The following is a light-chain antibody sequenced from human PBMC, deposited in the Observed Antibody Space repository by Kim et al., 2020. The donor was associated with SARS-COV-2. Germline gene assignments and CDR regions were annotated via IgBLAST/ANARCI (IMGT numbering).Light chain of an antibody. V-gene: IGKV3-20*01. CDR1: QSVRSSY. Sequence: PGERAPLSCRASQSVRSSYLAWYQRKPGQAPRLLIYAASSRATGVPDRFSGSGSGTDFTLTISRLEPEDIAVYYCQQYGASQTFGQGTKVDIK. CDR3: QQYGASQT. CDR2: AAS. J-gene: IGKJ1*01.